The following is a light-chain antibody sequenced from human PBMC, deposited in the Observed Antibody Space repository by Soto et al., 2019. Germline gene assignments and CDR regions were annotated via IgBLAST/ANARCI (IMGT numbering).Light chain of an antibody. CDR3: QQSHSIPYP. CDR1: QTISSY. V-gene: IGKV1-39*01. Sequence: DIQMTQSPSSLSASVGDRVTITCRASQTISSYLHWYQQKPGNAPKLLIYAASSLQSGDPSRFSGSGSGTDFTLTISSLQPEDFATYCCQQSHSIPYPFGQGTKLEIK. J-gene: IGKJ2*01. CDR2: AAS.